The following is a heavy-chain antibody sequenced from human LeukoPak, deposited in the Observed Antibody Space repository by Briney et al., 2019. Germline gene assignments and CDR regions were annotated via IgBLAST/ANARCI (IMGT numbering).Heavy chain of an antibody. CDR1: GGFISSSSYY. D-gene: IGHD3-10*01. CDR2: ISSTTINI. J-gene: IGHJ4*02. V-gene: IGHV3-11*04. Sequence: PSETLSLTCTVSGGFISSSSYYWGWIRQPPGKGLEWVSYISSTTINIYYADSVKGRFTVSRDNAKNSLYLQMNSLRAEDTAVYYCARRAPYGSGSYFPNFDYWGQGTLVTVSS. CDR3: ARRAPYGSGSYFPNFDY.